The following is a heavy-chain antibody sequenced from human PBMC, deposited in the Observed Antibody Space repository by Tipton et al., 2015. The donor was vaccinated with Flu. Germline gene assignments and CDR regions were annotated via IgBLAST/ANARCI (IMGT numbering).Heavy chain of an antibody. CDR2: ISWNSVNI. CDR1: GFTFDAYA. V-gene: IGHV3-9*01. J-gene: IGHJ4*02. CDR3: AKAIDYGPSYYFDY. Sequence: SLRLSCAASGFTFDAYAMYWVRQAPGKGLERVSGISWNSVNIDYVDSVRGRFTISRDNAKNSLYLQMNSLRVEDTALYYCAKAIDYGPSYYFDYWGQGTLDTVSS. D-gene: IGHD4-17*01.